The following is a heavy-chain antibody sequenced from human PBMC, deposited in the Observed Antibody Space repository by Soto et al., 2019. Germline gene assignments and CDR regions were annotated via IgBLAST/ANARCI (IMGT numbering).Heavy chain of an antibody. CDR3: ARVWDDYYYDSSGPEDSVSAFDI. CDR2: IIPIFGTA. Sequence: SVKVSCKASGDTFTANYIHWVRQAPGQGFEWMGGIIPIFGTANYAQKLQGRVTITADESTSTAYMELSSLRSEDTAVYYCARVWDDYYYDSSGPEDSVSAFDIWGQGTMVTVSS. V-gene: IGHV1-69*13. CDR1: GDTFTANY. D-gene: IGHD3-22*01. J-gene: IGHJ3*02.